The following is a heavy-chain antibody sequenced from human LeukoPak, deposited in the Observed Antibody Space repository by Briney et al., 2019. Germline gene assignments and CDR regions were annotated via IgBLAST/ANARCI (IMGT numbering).Heavy chain of an antibody. CDR3: ARGATKWYDFWSGYYPRGYYYYYMDV. V-gene: IGHV4-34*01. CDR2: INHSGST. CDR1: GGSFSGYY. Sequence: SETLSLICAVYGGSFSGYYWSWVRQPPGKGLEWIGEINHSGSTNYNPSLKSRVTISVDTSKNQFSLKLSSVTAADTAVYYCARGATKWYDFWSGYYPRGYYYYYMDVWGKGTTVTVSS. D-gene: IGHD3-3*01. J-gene: IGHJ6*03.